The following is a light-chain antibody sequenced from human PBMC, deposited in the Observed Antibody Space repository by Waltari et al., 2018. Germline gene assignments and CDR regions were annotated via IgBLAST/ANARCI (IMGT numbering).Light chain of an antibody. CDR1: QTIIKY. CDR3: QHYVRLPAT. J-gene: IGKJ1*01. CDR2: HTS. V-gene: IGKV3-20*01. Sequence: EIVLTQSPGTLSLSPGERATLSCRASQTIIKYLAWYQRKPGQAPRLLIYHTSIRAAGIPDRFSGSGSGTDFSLFISRLEPEDFAVYYCQHYVRLPATFGQGTKVEIK.